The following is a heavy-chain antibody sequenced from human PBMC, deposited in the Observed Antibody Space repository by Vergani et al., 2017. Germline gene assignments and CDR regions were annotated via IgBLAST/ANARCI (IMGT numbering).Heavy chain of an antibody. V-gene: IGHV3-66*02. CDR1: SFSVSSHY. D-gene: IGHD4-17*01. J-gene: IGHJ3*02. CDR3: ARGMTTETTDLDGCDI. CDR2: INIGGRT. Sequence: LVESGGGLVQPGGSLRLSCAASSFSVSSHYMTWVRQAPGKGLEWVSTINIGGRTSYADSVKGRLTLTRDASKNTLHLQMNSLRPEDTAVYYCARGMTTETTDLDGCDIWGQGTMVSVSS.